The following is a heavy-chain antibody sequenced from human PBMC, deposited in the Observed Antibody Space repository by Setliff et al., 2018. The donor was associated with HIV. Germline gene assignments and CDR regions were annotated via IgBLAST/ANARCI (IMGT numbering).Heavy chain of an antibody. CDR2: INPSGGST. V-gene: IGHV1-46*01. CDR1: GYIFTGYY. CDR3: ARDPDTAADY. Sequence: ASVKVSCKASGYIFTGYYMHWVRQAPGQGLEWMGVINPSGGSTSYAQRFQGRVTMTRDTSTSTVYMELRSLSSEDTAVYYCARDPDTAADYWGQGTLVTVSS. J-gene: IGHJ4*02.